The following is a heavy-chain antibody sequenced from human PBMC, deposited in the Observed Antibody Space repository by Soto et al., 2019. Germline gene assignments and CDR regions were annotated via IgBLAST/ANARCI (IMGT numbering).Heavy chain of an antibody. V-gene: IGHV3-30*18. D-gene: IGHD4-4*01. J-gene: IGHJ6*02. CDR3: AKDRSFGYSTYALNYGMDV. Sequence: QVQLVESGGGVVQPGRSLRLSCAASGFTFSSYGMHWVRQAPGKGLEWVAVISYDGSNKYYADSVKGRFTISRDNSKNTLYLQMNSLRAEDTAVYYCAKDRSFGYSTYALNYGMDVWGQGTTVTVSS. CDR1: GFTFSSYG. CDR2: ISYDGSNK.